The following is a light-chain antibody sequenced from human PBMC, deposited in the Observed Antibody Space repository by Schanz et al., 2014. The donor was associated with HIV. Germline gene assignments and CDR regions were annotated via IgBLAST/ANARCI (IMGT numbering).Light chain of an antibody. V-gene: IGLV2-8*01. Sequence: QSALTQPPSASGSPGHSVTISCTGTTSDIGAYNYVSWYQLHPGRAPKLIIFEVNRRPSGVPDRFSGSKSDNTASLTVSGLQAEDEADYYCAAWDVNLNGPVFGGGTQLTVL. CDR1: TSDIGAYNY. J-gene: IGLJ2*01. CDR2: EVN. CDR3: AAWDVNLNGPV.